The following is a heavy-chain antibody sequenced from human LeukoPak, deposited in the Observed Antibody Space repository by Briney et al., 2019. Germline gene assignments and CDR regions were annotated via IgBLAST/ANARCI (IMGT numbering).Heavy chain of an antibody. V-gene: IGHV4-38-2*01. D-gene: IGHD3-3*01. J-gene: IGHJ4*02. CDR2: IYHSGST. CDR1: GYSISSGYF. CDR3: ACWEWSYY. Sequence: SETLSLTCAVSGYSISSGYFWGWIRQPPGKGLEWIGNIYHSGSTYYNPSLKSRVTISVDTSKNQFSLKLSSVAAADTAVYYCACWEWSYYWGQGTLVTVSS.